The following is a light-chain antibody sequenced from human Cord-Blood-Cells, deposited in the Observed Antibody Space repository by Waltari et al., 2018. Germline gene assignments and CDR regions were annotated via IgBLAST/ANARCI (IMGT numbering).Light chain of an antibody. CDR1: QSISSW. V-gene: IGKV1-5*01. CDR2: DAS. J-gene: IGKJ1*01. CDR3: QQYNSYPWT. Sequence: IQMTQSPSTLSASVGDRVTITCRASQSISSWLAWYQQKPGKAPKLLIYDASSLESGVPSRCSGSGSGTEVTLTISSLQPDDFATYYCQQYNSYPWTFGQGTKVEIK.